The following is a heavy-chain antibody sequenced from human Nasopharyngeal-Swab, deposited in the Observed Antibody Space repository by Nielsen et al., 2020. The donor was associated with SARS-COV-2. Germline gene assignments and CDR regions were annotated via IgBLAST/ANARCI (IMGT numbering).Heavy chain of an antibody. D-gene: IGHD2-15*01. CDR2: TRIKAFGETP. J-gene: IGHJ4*02. CDR1: GFTFGDYA. V-gene: IGHV3-49*04. Sequence: SLRLSCTTSGFTFGDYALSWVRQAPGKGLEWVGFTRIKAFGETPEYAASVKGRFTISRDASKSIAYLQMNSLKIEDTGMYYCTRSGRAATKTRYFDYWGQGTLVTVSS. CDR3: TRSGRAATKTRYFDY.